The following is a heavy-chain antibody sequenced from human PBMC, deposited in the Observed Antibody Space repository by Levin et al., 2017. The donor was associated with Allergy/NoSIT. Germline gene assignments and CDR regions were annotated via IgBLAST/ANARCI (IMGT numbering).Heavy chain of an antibody. CDR2: IWFDGSKK. Sequence: GGSLRLSCAASGFPFSSYGMHWVRRAPGKGLEWVAVIWFDGSKKYYADSVKGRFSISRDNSKNTLYLQMNSLRAEDTAVYYCARDGGAVAGTTWFDPWGQGTVVTVSS. J-gene: IGHJ5*02. CDR1: GFPFSSYG. CDR3: ARDGGAVAGTTWFDP. V-gene: IGHV3-33*01. D-gene: IGHD6-19*01.